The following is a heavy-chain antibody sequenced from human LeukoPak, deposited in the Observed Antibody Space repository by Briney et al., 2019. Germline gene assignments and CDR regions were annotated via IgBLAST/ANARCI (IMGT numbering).Heavy chain of an antibody. CDR2: IWYDGSNK. J-gene: IGHJ4*02. CDR1: GFTFSSYG. V-gene: IGHV3-33*01. D-gene: IGHD6-19*01. CDR3: ARESIAVAGTEFDY. Sequence: PGGSLRLSCAASGFTFSSYGMHWVRQAPGKGLEWVAVIWYDGSNKYYADSVKGRFTISRDNSKNTLYLQMNSLRAEDTAVYYCARESIAVAGTEFDYWGQGTLVTVSS.